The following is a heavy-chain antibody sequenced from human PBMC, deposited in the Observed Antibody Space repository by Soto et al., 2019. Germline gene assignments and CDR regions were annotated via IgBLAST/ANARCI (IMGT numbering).Heavy chain of an antibody. D-gene: IGHD6-25*01. CDR2: IKQDGSEK. V-gene: IGHV3-7*03. J-gene: IGHJ4*02. CDR1: GFTFSSYW. CDR3: ARDVVAGYSSVGAYDY. Sequence: GGSLRLSCAASGFTFSSYWMSWVRQAPGKGLEWVANIKQDGSEKYYVDSVKGRFTISRDNAKNSLYLQMNSLRAEDTAVYYCARDVVAGYSSVGAYDYWGQGTLVTVSS.